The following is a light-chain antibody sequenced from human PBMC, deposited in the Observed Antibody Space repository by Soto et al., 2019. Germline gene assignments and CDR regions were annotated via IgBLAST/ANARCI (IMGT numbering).Light chain of an antibody. J-gene: IGKJ1*01. Sequence: DIVLTQSPGTLSLSPCERATLSCSASQSVSSSYLAWYQQKPGQAPRLLIYGASSRATGIPDRFSGSGSGTDFTLTISRLEPEEFAVYYCQQYGSSSWTVGQGTKVDIK. CDR3: QQYGSSSWT. CDR2: GAS. V-gene: IGKV3-20*01. CDR1: QSVSSSY.